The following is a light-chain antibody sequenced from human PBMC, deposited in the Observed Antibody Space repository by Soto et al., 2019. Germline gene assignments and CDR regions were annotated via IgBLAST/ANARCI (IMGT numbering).Light chain of an antibody. V-gene: IGKV1-39*01. CDR3: QQSYYTALT. Sequence: DIQMTQSPSSLSASVGDRVTITCRASQSINRYLNWYQQKPGRAPKLLIYGTSTLQSGVPSRFSGSASGTDFTLTITSLQPEDSATYYCQQSYYTALTFGGGTKLVIK. J-gene: IGKJ4*01. CDR1: QSINRY. CDR2: GTS.